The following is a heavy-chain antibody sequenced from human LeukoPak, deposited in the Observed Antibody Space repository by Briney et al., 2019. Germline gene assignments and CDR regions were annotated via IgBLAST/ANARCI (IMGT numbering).Heavy chain of an antibody. J-gene: IGHJ4*02. CDR3: AREFEGTASGAGY. CDR2: MSVGSGLI. D-gene: IGHD3-16*01. Sequence: PGGSLRLSCAASGFIFSRYSMNWVRQAPGKGLEWVASMSVGSGLIYYAESVRGRYTVSRDNAKNSLYLQMKSLRADDTAVYFCAREFEGTASGAGYWGQGTLVTVSS. V-gene: IGHV3-21*01. CDR1: GFIFSRYS.